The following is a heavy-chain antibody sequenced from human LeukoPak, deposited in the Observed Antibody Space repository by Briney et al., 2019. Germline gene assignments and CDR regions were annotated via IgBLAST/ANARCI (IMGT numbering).Heavy chain of an antibody. D-gene: IGHD3-22*01. V-gene: IGHV4-38-2*01. CDR3: ARVGMIVVPSSPEI. CDR2: IYHSGST. J-gene: IGHJ3*02. CDR1: GYSTSSGYY. Sequence: KPSETLSLTCAVSGYSTSSGYYWGWIRQPPGKGLEWIGSIYHSGSTYYNPSLKSRVTISVDTSKNQFSLKLSSVTAADTAVYYCARVGMIVVPSSPEIWGQGTMVTVSS.